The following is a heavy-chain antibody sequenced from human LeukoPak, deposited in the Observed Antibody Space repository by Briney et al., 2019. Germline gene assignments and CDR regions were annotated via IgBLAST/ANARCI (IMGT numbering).Heavy chain of an antibody. CDR3: ASSFRSGNYSYYFDY. CDR1: GGSISSYY. CDR2: IYYSGST. J-gene: IGHJ4*02. D-gene: IGHD3-10*01. V-gene: IGHV4-59*01. Sequence: SETLSLTCTVSGGSISSYYWSWIRQPPGKGLEWIGYIYYSGSTNYNPSLESRVTISIDTSKNQFSLKLSSVTAADTAVYYCASSFRSGNYSYYFDYWGQGSLVTVSS.